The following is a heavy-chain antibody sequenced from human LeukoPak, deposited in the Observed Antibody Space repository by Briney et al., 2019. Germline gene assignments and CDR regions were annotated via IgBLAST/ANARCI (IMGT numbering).Heavy chain of an antibody. D-gene: IGHD3-22*01. CDR2: INPNSGGT. Sequence: GASVKVSCKASGYTFTGYYMHWVRQAPGQGLEWMGWINPNSGGTNYAQKFQGRVTMTRDTSISTAYMELSRLRSDDTAVYYCARGRGYDSSGYYVWGQGTLVTVSS. CDR3: ARGRGYDSSGYYV. V-gene: IGHV1-2*02. J-gene: IGHJ4*02. CDR1: GYTFTGYY.